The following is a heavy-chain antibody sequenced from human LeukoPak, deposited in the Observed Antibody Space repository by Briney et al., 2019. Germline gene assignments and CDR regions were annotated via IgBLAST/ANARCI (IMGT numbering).Heavy chain of an antibody. CDR2: IIPYFGIE. J-gene: IGHJ5*02. CDR3: ARDLDIVVVPAAYNWFDP. V-gene: IGHV1-69*04. Sequence: ASVKVSCKASGRTFSSYAISWVRRATGQGLEWRVTIIPYFGIEKYAQKFQGRVTITADKSTSTAYMELSSMRSEDTAVYYCARDLDIVVVPAAYNWFDPWGQGTLVTVSS. D-gene: IGHD2-2*03. CDR1: GRTFSSYA.